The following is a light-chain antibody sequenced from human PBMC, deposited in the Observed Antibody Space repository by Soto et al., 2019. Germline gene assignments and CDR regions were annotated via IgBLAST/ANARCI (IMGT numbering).Light chain of an antibody. CDR1: QSVSSY. CDR3: QQRSNWPPA. V-gene: IGKV3-11*01. J-gene: IGKJ2*01. CDR2: DAS. Sequence: EIVLTQSPATLSLSPGERATLSCRASQSVSSYLAWYQQKPGQAPRLLIYDASNRATGIPARFSGSVSGTDFTLTISSLEPEDCAVYYCQQRSNWPPAFGQGTKLEIK.